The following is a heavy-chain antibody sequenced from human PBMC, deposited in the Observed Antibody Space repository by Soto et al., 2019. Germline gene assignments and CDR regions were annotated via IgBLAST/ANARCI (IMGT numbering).Heavy chain of an antibody. CDR1: GGSISSGGYY. Sequence: PSETLSLTCTVSGGSISSGGYYWSWIRQHPGKGLEWIGYIYYSGSTYYNPSLKSRVTISVDTSKNQFSLKLSSVTAADTAVYYCARWVSRSGWPYYFDYWGQGTLVTVSS. D-gene: IGHD6-19*01. J-gene: IGHJ4*02. CDR3: ARWVSRSGWPYYFDY. V-gene: IGHV4-31*03. CDR2: IYYSGST.